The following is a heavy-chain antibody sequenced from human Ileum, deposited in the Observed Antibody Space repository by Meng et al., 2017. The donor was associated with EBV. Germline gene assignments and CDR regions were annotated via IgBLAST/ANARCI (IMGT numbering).Heavy chain of an antibody. Sequence: QLVQSGAEVKKPGSSVKVSCKASGYTFINHDIDWFRQAPGQGLEWMGWMNSNSGNTGYGQKFQDRVTMTRNTSISTAYMELSSLTSEDTALYYCARGSGAGGRDWFDPWGQGTLVTVSS. CDR1: GYTFINHD. V-gene: IGHV1-8*02. CDR2: MNSNSGNT. D-gene: IGHD3-16*01. J-gene: IGHJ5*02. CDR3: ARGSGAGGRDWFDP.